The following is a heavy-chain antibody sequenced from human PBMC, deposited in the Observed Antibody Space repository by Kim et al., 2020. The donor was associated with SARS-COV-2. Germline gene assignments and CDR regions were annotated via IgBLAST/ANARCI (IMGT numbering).Heavy chain of an antibody. CDR1: GFTFSSYA. Sequence: GGSLRLSCAASGFTFSSYAMHWVRQAPGKGLEWVAVISYDGSNKYYADSVKGRFTISRDNSKNTLYLQMNSLRAEDTAVYYCAREALGTFAYWGQGTLVTVSS. V-gene: IGHV3-30-3*01. CDR3: AREALGTFAY. D-gene: IGHD7-27*01. CDR2: ISYDGSNK. J-gene: IGHJ4*02.